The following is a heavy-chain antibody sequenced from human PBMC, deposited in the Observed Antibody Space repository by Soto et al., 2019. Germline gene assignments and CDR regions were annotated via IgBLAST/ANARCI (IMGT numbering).Heavy chain of an antibody. V-gene: IGHV3-33*01. CDR1: GFTFSSYG. D-gene: IGHD3-3*01. CDR2: IWYDGSNK. J-gene: IGHJ6*03. CDR3: ARTHVLRFLEWLSDPYYYMDV. Sequence: GGSLRLSCAASGFTFSSYGMHWVRQAPGKGLEWVAVIWYDGSNKYYADSVKGRFTISRDNSKNTLYLQMNSLRAEDTAVYYCARTHVLRFLEWLSDPYYYMDVWGKGTTVTVSS.